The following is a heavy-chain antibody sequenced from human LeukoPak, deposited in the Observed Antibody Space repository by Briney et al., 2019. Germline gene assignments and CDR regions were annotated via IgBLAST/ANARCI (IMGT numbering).Heavy chain of an antibody. Sequence: ASVKVSCKASGYTFTNYYMHWVRQAPGLGLEWMGIINPNGDSTSYEQRFQGRVTMTRDTSASTLYMELSSLRSEDTAVYYCARGHYYDRKYFDYWGQGTLVTVSS. CDR2: INPNGDST. J-gene: IGHJ4*02. CDR1: GYTFTNYY. CDR3: ARGHYYDRKYFDY. V-gene: IGHV1-46*01. D-gene: IGHD3-22*01.